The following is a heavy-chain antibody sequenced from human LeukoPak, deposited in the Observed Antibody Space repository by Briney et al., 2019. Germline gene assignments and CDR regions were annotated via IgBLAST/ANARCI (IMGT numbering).Heavy chain of an antibody. CDR1: GYTFTGYY. V-gene: IGHV1-2*06. J-gene: IGHJ4*02. Sequence: GASVKVSCKASGYTFTGYYIHWVRQAPGQGLEWMGRINPNSGGPNYAQKFQGRVTLTRDTSISTAYMELSRLRSDDTAVYYCARVSSGWYSFDYWGQGTLVTVSS. CDR2: INPNSGGP. CDR3: ARVSSGWYSFDY. D-gene: IGHD6-19*01.